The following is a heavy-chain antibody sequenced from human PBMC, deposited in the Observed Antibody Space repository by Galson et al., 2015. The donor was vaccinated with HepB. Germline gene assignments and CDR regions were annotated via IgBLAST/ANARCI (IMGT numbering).Heavy chain of an antibody. Sequence: SGAEVKKPGESLRISCQGSGYTFTNYWISWVRQKPGKGLEWMLNINPSDSYTNYNLSFQGHVSISADKSINTAYLQWSSLQASDTAMYYCVATPQGYGMDVWGHGTTVTVSS. CDR1: GYTFTNYW. J-gene: IGHJ6*02. CDR2: INPSDSYT. V-gene: IGHV5-10-1*01. CDR3: VATPQGYGMDV.